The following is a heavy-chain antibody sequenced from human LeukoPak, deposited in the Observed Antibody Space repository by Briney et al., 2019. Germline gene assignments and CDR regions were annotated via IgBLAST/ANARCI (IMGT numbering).Heavy chain of an antibody. J-gene: IGHJ3*01. Sequence: GESLKISCQSSGYNFTPYWIVWVRQMPGKGLEWMGITFAGYSYTIYSPSFQGQVTISVDKSISTAYLQWSSLKASDTAMYYCAREGWELAAFDLWGQGTTVTVSP. CDR3: AREGWELAAFDL. CDR1: GYNFTPYW. D-gene: IGHD1-26*01. V-gene: IGHV5-51*01. CDR2: TFAGYSYT.